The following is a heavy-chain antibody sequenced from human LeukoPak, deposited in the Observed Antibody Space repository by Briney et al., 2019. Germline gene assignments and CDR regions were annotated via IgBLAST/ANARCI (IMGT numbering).Heavy chain of an antibody. V-gene: IGHV3-23*01. CDR2: ISGSGCRT. CDR3: AKGRVSGYDSAFDY. CDR1: GFPCNSYA. D-gene: IGHD5-12*01. Sequence: GSLRLSCAASGFPCNSYAMSWVRQAPGMGLEWVSGISGSGCRTYYADSVKGRFTISRDNSKNTLYLQMNSLRAEDTAVYYCAKGRVSGYDSAFDYWGQGTLVTVSS. J-gene: IGHJ4*02.